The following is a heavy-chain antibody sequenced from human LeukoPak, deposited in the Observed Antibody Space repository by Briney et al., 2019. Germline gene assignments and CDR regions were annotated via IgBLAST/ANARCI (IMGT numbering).Heavy chain of an antibody. D-gene: IGHD3-22*01. CDR1: GFPFGSYA. CDR2: ISFHGSEK. V-gene: IGHV3-30-3*01. J-gene: IGHJ5*02. Sequence: GGSLRLSCAVSGFPFGSYAIHWVRQAPGKGLEWVAVISFHGSEKYYADSVKGRFTISRDNIKNTLYLQMNSLRAEDTAVYYCARLGTGYDSSGYSIGWFDPWGQGTLVTVSS. CDR3: ARLGTGYDSSGYSIGWFDP.